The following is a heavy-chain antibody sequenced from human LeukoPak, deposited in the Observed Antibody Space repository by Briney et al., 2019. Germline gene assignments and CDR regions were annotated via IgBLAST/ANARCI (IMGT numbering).Heavy chain of an antibody. D-gene: IGHD2-2*01. CDR1: GFTFSSYW. CDR2: IKQDGSEK. V-gene: IGHV3-7*01. J-gene: IGHJ4*02. Sequence: GGSLRLSCAASGFTFSSYWMSWVRQAPGKGLEWVADIKQDGSEKYYVDSVKGRFTISRDNAKNSLYLQMNSLRVEDTAVYYCARGDRDLYCSSTSCYPVLGGQGTLVTVSS. CDR3: ARGDRDLYCSSTSCYPVL.